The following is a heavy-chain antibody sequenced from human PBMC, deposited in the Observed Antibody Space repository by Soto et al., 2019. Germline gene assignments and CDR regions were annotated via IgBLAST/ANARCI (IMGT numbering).Heavy chain of an antibody. CDR1: GFTFTSYA. V-gene: IGHV3-23*01. Sequence: GGSLRLSCAASGFTFTSYAMSWVRQAPGKGLEWVSAISGSGGSTYYADSVKGRFTISRDNSRNTLFLQMNSLRAEDTAVYYCATSTLGYQLLCYWGQGTLVTVSS. CDR2: ISGSGGST. D-gene: IGHD2-2*01. J-gene: IGHJ4*02. CDR3: ATSTLGYQLLCY.